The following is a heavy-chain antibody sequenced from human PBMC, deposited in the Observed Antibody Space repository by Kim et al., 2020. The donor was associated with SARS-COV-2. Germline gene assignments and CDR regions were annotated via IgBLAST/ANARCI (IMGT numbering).Heavy chain of an antibody. CDR1: GFTFSSFA. Sequence: GGSLRLSCAASGFTFSSFAMSWVHQAPGKGLEWVSSISGSADITYHADSVKGRFTISRDNFKNTLSLQMDSLRAEDTAVYYCAKGNRIVVAGTRTDYWGQGTLVTVSS. J-gene: IGHJ4*02. D-gene: IGHD6-19*01. CDR3: AKGNRIVVAGTRTDY. CDR2: ISGSADIT. V-gene: IGHV3-23*01.